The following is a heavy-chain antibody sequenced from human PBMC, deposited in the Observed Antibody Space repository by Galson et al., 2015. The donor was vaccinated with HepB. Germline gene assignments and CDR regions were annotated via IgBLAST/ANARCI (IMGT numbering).Heavy chain of an antibody. CDR2: ISYDGSNK. V-gene: IGHV3-30*04. D-gene: IGHD2-2*01. CDR3: AREGCTSTSCYLYFYNAMDV. Sequence: SLRLSCAASGFTFSSYAMHWVRQAPGKGLEWVAVISYDGSNKYYADSGKGRFTISRDNSKNTVYLQMNSLRAEDTAVYYCAREGCTSTSCYLYFYNAMDVWGHGTTVTASS. J-gene: IGHJ6*02. CDR1: GFTFSSYA.